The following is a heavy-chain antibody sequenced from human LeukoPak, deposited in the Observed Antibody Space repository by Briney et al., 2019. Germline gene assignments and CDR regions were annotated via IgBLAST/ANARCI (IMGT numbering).Heavy chain of an antibody. CDR3: AKHGSSKPYYFDY. D-gene: IGHD3-10*01. CDR1: GFTFSSYG. V-gene: IGHV3-23*01. Sequence: GGSLRLSCAASGFTFSSYGMHWVRQAPGKGLEWVSAISGSGGSTYYADSVKGRFTISRDNSKNTLYLQMNSLRAEDTAVYYCAKHGSSKPYYFDYWGQGTLVTVSS. J-gene: IGHJ4*02. CDR2: ISGSGGST.